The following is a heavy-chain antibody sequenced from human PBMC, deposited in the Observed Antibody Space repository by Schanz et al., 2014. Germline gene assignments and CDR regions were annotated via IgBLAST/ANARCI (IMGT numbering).Heavy chain of an antibody. CDR2: ISGSRTYI. Sequence: EVQLVESGGGLVKPGGSLRLSCAASGFTFSGHNMNWVRQAPGKGLEWVSSISGSRTYIFYADSVKGRFTISRDNAQNSLYLQMNSLRDEDTAVYYCARGGATRFDYWGQGTLVTVSS. V-gene: IGHV3-21*01. CDR3: ARGGATRFDY. CDR1: GFTFSGHN. D-gene: IGHD1-26*01. J-gene: IGHJ4*02.